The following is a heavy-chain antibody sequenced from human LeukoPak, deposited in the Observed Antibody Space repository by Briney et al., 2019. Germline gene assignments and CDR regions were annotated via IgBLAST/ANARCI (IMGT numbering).Heavy chain of an antibody. Sequence: PGGSLRLSCAASGFPFSDYWMDWVRQAPGKGMEWVANINQGGNIQYYADSVKGRFTISRNNAKNSLSLQMYSLRAEDTAIYFCSRSLDYLGQGALVTVSS. CDR2: INQGGNIQ. CDR3: SRSLDY. CDR1: GFPFSDYW. V-gene: IGHV3-7*01. J-gene: IGHJ4*02.